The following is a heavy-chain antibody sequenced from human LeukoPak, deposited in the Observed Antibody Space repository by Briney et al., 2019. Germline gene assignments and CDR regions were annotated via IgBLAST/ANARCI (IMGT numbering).Heavy chain of an antibody. CDR3: VKSGPDFGDLPSEYYFDF. V-gene: IGHV3-33*06. J-gene: IGHJ4*02. CDR2: IWYDGSNQ. Sequence: GGSLRLSCAASGFSFSSYAMHWVRQAPGKGLEWVAVIWYDGSNQCYADSVRGRFTITRDNSKNTLHLQMNSLRAEDTAAYYCVKSGPDFGDLPSEYYFDFWGQGTLVTVSS. D-gene: IGHD4-17*01. CDR1: GFSFSSYA.